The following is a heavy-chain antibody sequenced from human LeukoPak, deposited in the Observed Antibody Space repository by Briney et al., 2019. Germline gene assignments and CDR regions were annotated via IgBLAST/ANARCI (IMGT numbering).Heavy chain of an antibody. CDR3: AGCCSGGSCHLDY. J-gene: IGHJ4*02. D-gene: IGHD2-15*01. CDR1: GGSFSGYY. CDR2: INHSGST. Sequence: SETLSLTCAVYGGSFSGYYWSWIRQPPGKGLEWIGEINHSGSTNYNPSLKSRVTISVDTSKNQFSLKLSSVTAADTAVYYCAGCCSGGSCHLDYWGQGTLVTVSS. V-gene: IGHV4-34*01.